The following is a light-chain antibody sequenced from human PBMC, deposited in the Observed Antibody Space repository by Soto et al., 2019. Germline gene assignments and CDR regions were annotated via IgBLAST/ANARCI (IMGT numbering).Light chain of an antibody. CDR3: QQYNSYSQFT. J-gene: IGKJ3*01. CDR1: QSISRL. CDR2: DAS. Sequence: EIQMTQSPSTLSASVGDRVTVTCRASQSISRLLAWYQQKPGKAPKLLIYDASNLESGVPSRFSGRGSGTELTLTIRSLQPDDFATYYCQQYNSYSQFTFGPRTKVDIX. V-gene: IGKV1-5*01.